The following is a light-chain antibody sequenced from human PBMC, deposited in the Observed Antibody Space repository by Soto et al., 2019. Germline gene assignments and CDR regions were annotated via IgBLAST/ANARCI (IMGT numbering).Light chain of an antibody. Sequence: QSVLTQPASVSGSPGQSITISCIGTSSDVGAYDLVSWYQQHPGTAPRLIIYEDLRRPSGIDSRFSGSKSGNTASLTISGLLAEDEGNYHCCSSAGNRIFVFGGGTKLTVL. CDR2: EDL. CDR1: SSDVGAYDL. J-gene: IGLJ3*02. V-gene: IGLV2-23*01. CDR3: CSSAGNRIFV.